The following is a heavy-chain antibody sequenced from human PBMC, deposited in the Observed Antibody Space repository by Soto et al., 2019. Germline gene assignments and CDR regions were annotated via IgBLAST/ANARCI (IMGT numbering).Heavy chain of an antibody. CDR3: VRHRFNWNWAFDP. J-gene: IGHJ5*02. Sequence: PSEPLSLTCTVSGGSISSYYWSWIRQSPGKGLEWIGYVYYSGGTNYNLSLKSRVTILVDTSKNQFSLKLSSVTAADTAVYYCVRHRFNWNWAFDPWGQGTQVTVSS. CDR2: VYYSGGT. V-gene: IGHV4-59*01. CDR1: GGSISSYY. D-gene: IGHD1-7*01.